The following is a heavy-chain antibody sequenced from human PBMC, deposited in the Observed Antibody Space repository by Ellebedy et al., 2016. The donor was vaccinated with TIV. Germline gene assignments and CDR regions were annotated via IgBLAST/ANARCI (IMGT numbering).Heavy chain of an antibody. CDR1: GFTFSGYS. CDR2: ITSSSSTI. CDR3: ARGFGQQLVPEYFQY. D-gene: IGHD6-13*01. Sequence: PGGSLSLSCAASGFTFSGYSMNWLRQAPGKGLEWVSYITSSSSTIYYVDSVKGRFTISRDNAKKSLYLQMNSLRDEDTAVYYCARGFGQQLVPEYFQYWGQGTLVTVSS. J-gene: IGHJ1*01. V-gene: IGHV3-48*02.